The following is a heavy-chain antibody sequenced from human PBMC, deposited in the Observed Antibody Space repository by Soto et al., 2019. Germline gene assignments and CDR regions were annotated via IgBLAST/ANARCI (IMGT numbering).Heavy chain of an antibody. Sequence: QAQLQESGPGLVKPSETLSLTCTVFSDSIDSSDWWNWVRQSPGRGLEWIGEISHGGNTNYNPSLMSRGTMSVDMSKNQFSLSVNSVTAADTAVYYCARDTKTARGQWYCDLWGRGTLVTVSS. J-gene: IGHJ2*01. CDR2: ISHGGNT. CDR3: ARDTKTARGQWYCDL. V-gene: IGHV4-4*02. CDR1: SDSIDSSDW. D-gene: IGHD2-8*01.